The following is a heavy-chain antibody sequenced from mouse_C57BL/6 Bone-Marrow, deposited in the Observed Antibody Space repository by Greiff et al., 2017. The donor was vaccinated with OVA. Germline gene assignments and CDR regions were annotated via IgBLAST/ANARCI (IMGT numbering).Heavy chain of an antibody. CDR2: IDPENGDT. V-gene: IGHV14-4*01. J-gene: IGHJ3*01. Sequence: EVQLQQSGAELVRPGASVKLSCTASGFNIKDDYMHWVKQRPEQGLEWIGWIDPENGDTEYASKFQGKATITADTSSNTAYLQLSSLTSEDTAVYYCTTYYYSLAYWGQGTLVTVSA. CDR3: TTYYYSLAY. CDR1: GFNIKDDY. D-gene: IGHD2-1*01.